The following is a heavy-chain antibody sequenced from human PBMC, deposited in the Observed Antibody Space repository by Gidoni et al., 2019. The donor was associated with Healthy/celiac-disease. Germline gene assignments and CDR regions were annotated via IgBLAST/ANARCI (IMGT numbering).Heavy chain of an antibody. V-gene: IGHV4-38-2*01. D-gene: IGHD4-4*01. J-gene: IGHJ6*02. CDR3: ARVSNYPGNYYYYGMDV. Sequence: QVQLQESGPGLVKPSETLSLTCAVSGYSIRSGYYWGWLRQPPGKGLKWIESIYHSGSTYYTPSLKGRVTISVDTSKNQFSLKLSSVTAADTAVYYCARVSNYPGNYYYYGMDVWGQGTTVTVSS. CDR1: GYSIRSGYY. CDR2: IYHSGST.